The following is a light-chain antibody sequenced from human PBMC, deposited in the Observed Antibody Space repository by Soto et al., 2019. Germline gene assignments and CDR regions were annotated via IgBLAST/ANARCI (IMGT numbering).Light chain of an antibody. J-gene: IGLJ2*01. V-gene: IGLV4-69*01. CDR3: QTWGTGISVV. CDR1: SGHSNYA. Sequence: QSVLTQSPSASASLGASVKLTCTLSSGHSNYAIAWHQQQPEKGPRYLMKLNSDGSHTKGDGIPDRFSGSSSGAERYLTISSLQSEDEADYYCQTWGTGISVVFGGGTKLTVL. CDR2: LNSDGSH.